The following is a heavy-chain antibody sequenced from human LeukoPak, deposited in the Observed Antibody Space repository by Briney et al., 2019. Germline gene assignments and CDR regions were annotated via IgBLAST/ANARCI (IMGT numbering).Heavy chain of an antibody. CDR1: GFTFDSYG. D-gene: IGHD6-25*01. CDR2: IRSGVRTT. CDR3: ASGLELDY. Sequence: PGGSLRLSCAASGFTFDSYGVSWVRQAPGKGLEWVSGIRSGVRTTHYADSVQGRFIISRDNSKNTVSLQLNSLRPEDTALYYCASGLELDYWGQGTLVTVSS. V-gene: IGHV3-23*01. J-gene: IGHJ4*02.